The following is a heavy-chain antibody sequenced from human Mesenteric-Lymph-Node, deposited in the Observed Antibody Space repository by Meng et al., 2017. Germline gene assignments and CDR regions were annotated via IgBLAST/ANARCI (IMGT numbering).Heavy chain of an antibody. CDR1: GFTFSNAW. J-gene: IGHJ4*02. V-gene: IGHV3-15*01. CDR3: TTTPVIVVVPAAMFY. D-gene: IGHD2-2*01. CDR2: IKSKTDGGTT. Sequence: GESLKISCAASGFTFSNAWMSWVRQAPGKGLEWVGRIKSKTDGGTTDDAAPVKGSFTISSDDSKNTLYLQMNSLKTEDTAVYYCTTTPVIVVVPAAMFYWGQGTLVTVSS.